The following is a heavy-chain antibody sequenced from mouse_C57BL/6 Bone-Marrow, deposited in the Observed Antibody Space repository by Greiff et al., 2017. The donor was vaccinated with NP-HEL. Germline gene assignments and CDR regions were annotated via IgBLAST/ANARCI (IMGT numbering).Heavy chain of an antibody. CDR2: IDPSDSYT. D-gene: IGHD6-1*01. CDR3: ASCAAY. CDR1: GYTFTSYW. J-gene: IGHJ2*01. Sequence: QVQLQQPGAELVRPGTSVKLSCKASGYTFTSYWMHWVKQRPGQGLEWIGVIDPSDSYTNYNQKFKGKATLTVDTSSSTAYMQLSSLTSEDSAVYYCASCAAYWGQGTTLTVSS. V-gene: IGHV1-59*01.